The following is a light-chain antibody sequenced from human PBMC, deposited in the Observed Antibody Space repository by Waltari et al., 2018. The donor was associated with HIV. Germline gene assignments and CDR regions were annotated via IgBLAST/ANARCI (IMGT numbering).Light chain of an antibody. CDR3: QQSYSTPRT. Sequence: DIQMTQSPSSLSASVGDRVTITGRASQSIGTSLNWYQQRPGKAPELLIYAASGLQSGVPSRFSGNGSGTDFTLTVSSLQAEDFATYYCQQSYSTPRTFGQGTRVEIK. CDR2: AAS. CDR1: QSIGTS. J-gene: IGKJ1*01. V-gene: IGKV1-39*01.